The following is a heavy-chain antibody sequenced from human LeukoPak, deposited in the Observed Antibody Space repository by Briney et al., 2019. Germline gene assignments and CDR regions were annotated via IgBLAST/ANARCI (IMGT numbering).Heavy chain of an antibody. V-gene: IGHV1-18*01. J-gene: IGHJ5*02. Sequence: ASVKVSCKASGYTSTNYGITWVRQAPGQGLEWMGWISADNGNTKYAQKLQGRVTMTTDTSTSTAYMELRSLRFDDTAVYYCARVSFVWEQWLALPDWFDPWGQGTLVTVSS. CDR2: ISADNGNT. D-gene: IGHD6-19*01. CDR3: ARVSFVWEQWLALPDWFDP. CDR1: GYTSTNYG.